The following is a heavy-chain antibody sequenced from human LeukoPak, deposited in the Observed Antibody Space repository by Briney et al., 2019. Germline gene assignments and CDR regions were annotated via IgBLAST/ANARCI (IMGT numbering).Heavy chain of an antibody. CDR2: ISGSGGST. V-gene: IGHV3-23*01. CDR3: AKDTPFMGI. D-gene: IGHD2/OR15-2a*01. CDR1: GFTVSNNY. J-gene: IGHJ3*02. Sequence: PGGSLRLSCAASGFTVSNNYMSWVRQAPGKGLEWVSAISGSGGSTYYADSVKGRFTISRDNSKNTLYLQMNSLRAEDTAVYYCAKDTPFMGIWGQGTMVTVSS.